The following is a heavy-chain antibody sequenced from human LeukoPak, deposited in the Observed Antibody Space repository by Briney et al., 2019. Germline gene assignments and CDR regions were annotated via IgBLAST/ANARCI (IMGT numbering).Heavy chain of an antibody. CDR1: GGSFSGYY. CDR2: IYHSGST. CDR3: ARGRSCKGSSTSCYAPTDYYYYMDV. V-gene: IGHV4-34*01. J-gene: IGHJ6*03. Sequence: SETLSLTCAVYGGSFSGYYWSWIRPPPGKGLEWIGEIYHSGSTNYNPSLKSRVTLSVDTSKTQFSLKLSSVTAADAAVYYCARGRSCKGSSTSCYAPTDYYYYMDVWGKGTTVTVSS. D-gene: IGHD2-2*01.